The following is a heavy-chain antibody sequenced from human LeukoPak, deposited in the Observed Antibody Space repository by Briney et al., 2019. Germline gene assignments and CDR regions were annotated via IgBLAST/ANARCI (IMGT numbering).Heavy chain of an antibody. CDR1: RFTFSKYW. CDR2: ISGDGRIT. CDR3: ARGGSPPEALGDTFDI. J-gene: IGHJ3*02. Sequence: GGSLRLSCAASRFTFSKYWMHWVRQGPGKGLVWVSRISGDGRITRNADSVKGRFFISRDNAKNTLYLQMNSLRAEDTAVYYCARGGSPPEALGDTFDIWGQGTMVTVSS. D-gene: IGHD1-26*01. V-gene: IGHV3-74*01.